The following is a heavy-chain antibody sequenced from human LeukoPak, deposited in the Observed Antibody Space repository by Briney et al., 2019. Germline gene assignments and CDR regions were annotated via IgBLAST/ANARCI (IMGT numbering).Heavy chain of an antibody. V-gene: IGHV1-69*04. D-gene: IGHD5-18*01. CDR2: IIPIFGIA. CDR3: ARDTRGYSYGMGDWFDP. J-gene: IGHJ5*02. Sequence: GSSVKVSCKASGGTFRSYAISWVRQAPGQGLEWMGRIIPIFGIANYAQKFQGRVTITADKSTSTAYMELSSLRSEDTAVYYCARDTRGYSYGMGDWFDPWGQGTLVTVSS. CDR1: GGTFRSYA.